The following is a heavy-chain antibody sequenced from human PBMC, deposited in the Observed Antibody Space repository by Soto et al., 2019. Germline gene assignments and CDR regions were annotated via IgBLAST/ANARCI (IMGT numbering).Heavy chain of an antibody. J-gene: IGHJ4*02. CDR1: GYNFAGYW. D-gene: IGHD3-3*01. CDR2: IYPSDSDT. Sequence: GESLTLSCKGSGYNFAGYWIAWVRQMPGKGLELMGIIYPSDSDTRYRPSFQGQVTISADKSISSAYLPWSSLRASDTAMYYCARGGVSTRTFDYWGQGTPVTVSS. CDR3: ARGGVSTRTFDY. V-gene: IGHV5-51*01.